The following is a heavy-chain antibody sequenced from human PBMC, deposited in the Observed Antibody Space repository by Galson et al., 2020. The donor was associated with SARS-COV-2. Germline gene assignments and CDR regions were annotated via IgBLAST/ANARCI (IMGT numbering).Heavy chain of an antibody. Sequence: GGSLRLSCEAFGFSFSSYAMSWVRQAPGKGLEWVSTVTGGGGDTYYAASVRGRFTISRDNSRDTMSLQMASLIGDDTALYFCAGGPKAGPWRFWGQGTQVTVSS. CDR2: VTGGGGDT. J-gene: IGHJ4*02. D-gene: IGHD3-3*01. V-gene: IGHV3-23*01. CDR3: AGGPKAGPWRF. CDR1: GFSFSSYA.